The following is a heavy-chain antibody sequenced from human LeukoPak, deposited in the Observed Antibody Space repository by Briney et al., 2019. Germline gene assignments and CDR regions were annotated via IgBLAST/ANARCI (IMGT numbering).Heavy chain of an antibody. CDR2: IYPGDSDT. Sequence: GESLKISCKGSGYSFTSYWIGWVRQMPGKGLEWMGIIYPGDSDTRYSPSFQGQVTISADKSISTAYLQWSSLKASDTAMYYRARHREYSSLPLSPGMDVWGQGTTVTVSS. CDR3: ARHREYSSLPLSPGMDV. J-gene: IGHJ6*02. V-gene: IGHV5-51*01. D-gene: IGHD6-6*01. CDR1: GYSFTSYW.